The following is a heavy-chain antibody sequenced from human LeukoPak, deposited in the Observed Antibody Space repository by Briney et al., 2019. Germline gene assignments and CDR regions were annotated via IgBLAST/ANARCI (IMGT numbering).Heavy chain of an antibody. Sequence: GESLKISCKASGYIFTSYWIGWVRQMPGKGLEWMGIIHPGDSETRYSPSFRGQVTISVDKSISSAYLQWSSLKAADTAMYYCARSRGDYNVYWYFDLWGRGTLVTVSS. CDR1: GYIFTSYW. V-gene: IGHV5-51*01. D-gene: IGHD4-17*01. CDR2: IHPGDSET. CDR3: ARSRGDYNVYWYFDL. J-gene: IGHJ2*01.